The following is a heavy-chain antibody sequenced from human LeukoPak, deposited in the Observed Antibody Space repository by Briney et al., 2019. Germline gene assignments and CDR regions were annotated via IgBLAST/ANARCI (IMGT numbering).Heavy chain of an antibody. CDR2: ISGDGTAR. J-gene: IGHJ5*02. V-gene: IGHV3-74*01. D-gene: IGHD3-10*01. CDR3: VRGRGSYGWFDP. Sequence: GGSLRLSCAASGFTFNTYTMNWVRQAPGKGLVWVSRISGDGTARNYADSVKGRFTISRDDAKNTVDLQMNSLKGEDTAVYYCVRGRGSYGWFDPWGQGTLVTVSS. CDR1: GFTFNTYT.